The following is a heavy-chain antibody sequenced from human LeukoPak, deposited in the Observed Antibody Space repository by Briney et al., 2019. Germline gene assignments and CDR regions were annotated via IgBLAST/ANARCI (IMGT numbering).Heavy chain of an antibody. Sequence: GGSLRLSCAASGFTFSSYSMNWVRQAPGKGLEWVSYISSSSSTIYCADSVKGRFTISRGNAKNSLYLQMNSLRAEDTAVYYCARDRELYYFDYWGQGTLVTVSS. J-gene: IGHJ4*02. D-gene: IGHD3-10*01. CDR1: GFTFSSYS. CDR2: ISSSSSTI. CDR3: ARDRELYYFDY. V-gene: IGHV3-48*04.